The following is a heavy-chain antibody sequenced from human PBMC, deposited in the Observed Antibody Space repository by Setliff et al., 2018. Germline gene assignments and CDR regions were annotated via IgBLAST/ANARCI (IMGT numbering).Heavy chain of an antibody. V-gene: IGHV2-5*02. D-gene: IGHD6-6*01. Sequence: PSQTLSLTCTFSGFSLNTTGEGVGWIRQPPGKALEWLALVYWDGDQRYSPSLNGRLSITKDSSKSQVFLTMTNMDPVDTATYYCALRRGNEWHLVRWFDPWGPGIQVTVSS. CDR3: ALRRGNEWHLVRWFDP. CDR1: GFSLNTTGEG. CDR2: VYWDGDQ. J-gene: IGHJ5*02.